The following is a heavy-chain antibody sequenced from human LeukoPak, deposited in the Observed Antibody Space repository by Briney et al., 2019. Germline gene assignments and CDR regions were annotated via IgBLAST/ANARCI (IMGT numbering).Heavy chain of an antibody. D-gene: IGHD6-13*01. V-gene: IGHV4-34*01. Sequence: PSETLSLTCAVYGGSFSGYYWSWIRQPPGKGLEWIGEINHSGSTNYNPSLKSRVTISVDTSKNQFSLKLSSVTAADTAVYYCARQDSSSWTYWGQGTLVTVSS. CDR3: ARQDSSSWTY. CDR2: INHSGST. CDR1: GGSFSGYY. J-gene: IGHJ4*02.